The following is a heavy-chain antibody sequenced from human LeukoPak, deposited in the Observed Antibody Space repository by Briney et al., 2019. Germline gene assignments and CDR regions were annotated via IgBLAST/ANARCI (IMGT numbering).Heavy chain of an antibody. V-gene: IGHV3-30*02. J-gene: IGHJ4*02. CDR2: IRYDGSNK. Sequence: GGSLRLSCAASGFTFSSYGMHWVRQAPGKGLEWVAFIRYDGSNKYCADSVKGRFTISRDNSKNTLYLQMNSLRAEDTAVYYCAKDGALYYDILTGADYWGQGTLVTVSS. CDR1: GFTFSSYG. D-gene: IGHD3-9*01. CDR3: AKDGALYYDILTGADY.